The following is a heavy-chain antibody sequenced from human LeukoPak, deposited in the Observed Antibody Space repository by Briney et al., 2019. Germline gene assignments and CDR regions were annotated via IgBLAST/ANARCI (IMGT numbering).Heavy chain of an antibody. Sequence: PGGSLRLSCVASGFTFSSYTMSWVRQPPGKGLEWIGYIYYSGRTNYNPSLKSRVTISVDTSKNQFSLKLSSVTAADTAVYYCARGYCSGGTCYGYFDLWGRGTLVTVSS. J-gene: IGHJ2*01. CDR3: ARGYCSGGTCYGYFDL. CDR2: IYYSGRT. D-gene: IGHD2-15*01. V-gene: IGHV4-59*08. CDR1: GFTFSSYT.